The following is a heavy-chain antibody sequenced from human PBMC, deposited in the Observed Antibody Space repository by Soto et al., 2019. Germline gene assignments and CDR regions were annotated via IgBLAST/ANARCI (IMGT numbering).Heavy chain of an antibody. CDR1: GGTFSIYT. J-gene: IGHJ4*02. Sequence: GASVKVSCKASGGTFSIYTISWVRQAPGQGLEWMGRIIPILGIANYAQKLQGRVTMTTDTSTSTAYMELRSLRSDDTAVYYCARDSPPVDYWGQGTLVTVSS. CDR2: IIPILGIA. V-gene: IGHV1-69*04. CDR3: ARDSPPVDY.